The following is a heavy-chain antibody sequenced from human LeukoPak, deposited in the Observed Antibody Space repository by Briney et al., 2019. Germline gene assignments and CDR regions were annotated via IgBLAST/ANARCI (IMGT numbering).Heavy chain of an antibody. J-gene: IGHJ6*02. CDR3: ARGSGDYYYYGMDV. Sequence: SKTLSLTCAVSGGSIGSGGYSWSWIRQPPGKGLEWIGYIYHSGSTYYNPSLKSRVTISVDRSKNQFSLNLSSVTAADTAVYYCARGSGDYYYYGMDVWGQGTTVTVSS. CDR1: GGSIGSGGYS. CDR2: IYHSGST. D-gene: IGHD3-10*01. V-gene: IGHV4-30-2*01.